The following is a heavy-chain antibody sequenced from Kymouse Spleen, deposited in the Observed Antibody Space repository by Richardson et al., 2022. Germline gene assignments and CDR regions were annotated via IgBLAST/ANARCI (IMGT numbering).Heavy chain of an antibody. CDR2: IYPGDSDT. V-gene: IGHV5-51*01. Sequence: EVQLVQSGAEVKKPGESLKISCKGSGYSFTSYWIGWVRQMPGKGLEWMGIIYPGDSDTRYSPSFQGQVTISADKSISTAYLQWSSLKASDTAMYYCASLRYFDWLLSDAFDIWGQGTMVTVSS. D-gene: IGHD3-9*01. J-gene: IGHJ3*02. CDR1: GYSFTSYW. CDR3: ASLRYFDWLLSDAFDI.